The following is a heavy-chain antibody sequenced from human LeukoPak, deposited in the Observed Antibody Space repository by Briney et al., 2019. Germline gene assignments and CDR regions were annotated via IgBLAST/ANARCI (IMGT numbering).Heavy chain of an antibody. CDR3: ARDRRWLPFKCDC. D-gene: IGHD5-12*01. CDR1: GFTFSSYI. J-gene: IGHJ4*02. CDR2: ISSSSSTI. V-gene: IGHV3-48*02. Sequence: GGSRVQYCAASGFTFSSYIMSWGRQAPGKGLEWVSYISSSSSTIYYADSVKGRFTISRDNAKNSLYLQVNSLRDEDAAVYHCARDRRWLPFKCDCCGQRSLATVSS.